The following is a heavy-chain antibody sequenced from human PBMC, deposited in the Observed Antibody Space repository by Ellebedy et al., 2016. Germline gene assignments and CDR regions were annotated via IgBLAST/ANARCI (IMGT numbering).Heavy chain of an antibody. Sequence: GGSLRLSCAASGFTFSSYSMDWVRQAPGKGLEWVSVIYAGGSTFYADSVKGRFTISRDNTKNTVYLQMNSLRAEDTAVYYCAKGNAVPGPEPLNYWGQGTLITVSS. CDR1: GFTFSSYS. J-gene: IGHJ4*02. CDR3: AKGNAVPGPEPLNY. CDR2: IYAGGST. V-gene: IGHV3-66*01. D-gene: IGHD6-19*01.